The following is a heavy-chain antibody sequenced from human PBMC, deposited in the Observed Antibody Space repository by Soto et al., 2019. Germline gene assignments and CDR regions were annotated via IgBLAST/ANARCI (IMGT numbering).Heavy chain of an antibody. CDR3: AKDVSAVVTTILDY. CDR2: ISGSGGST. J-gene: IGHJ4*02. V-gene: IGHV3-23*01. CDR1: GFTFSSYA. D-gene: IGHD3-22*01. Sequence: PGGSLRLSCAASGFTFSSYAMSWVRQAPGKGLEWVSAISGSGGSTYYADSVKGRFTISRDNSKNTLYLQMNSLRAEDTAVYYCAKDVSAVVTTILDYWGQGTLVTVSS.